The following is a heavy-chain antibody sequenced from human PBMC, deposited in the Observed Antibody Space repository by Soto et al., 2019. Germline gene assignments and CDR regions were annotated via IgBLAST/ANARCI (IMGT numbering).Heavy chain of an antibody. CDR3: ARGWRVAGGFDL. V-gene: IGHV4-59*01. J-gene: IGHJ6*02. CDR2: IYYSGST. Sequence: QVQLQESGPGLVKPSETLSLTCTVSGGSISNYYWSWIRQPPGKGLDWIGFIYYSGSTYYNPSLKRRVTISVDTSKIQLSLKLNSVTAADTAVYYCARGWRVAGGFDLWGQGTTVNVSS. D-gene: IGHD3-3*01. CDR1: GGSISNYY.